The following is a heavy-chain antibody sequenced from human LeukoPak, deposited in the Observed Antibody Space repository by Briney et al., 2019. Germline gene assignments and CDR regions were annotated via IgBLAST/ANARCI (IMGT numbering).Heavy chain of an antibody. J-gene: IGHJ4*02. CDR1: GFTFSSYS. Sequence: GGSLRLSCAASGFTFSSYSMNWVRQAPGKGLEWVSYISSSSSTIYYADSVKGRFTISRDNSKDSLYLQMNSLRAEDTAVYYCARALIGYYFDYWGQGTLVTVSS. CDR3: ARALIGYYFDY. V-gene: IGHV3-48*04. CDR2: ISSSSSTI. D-gene: IGHD2-8*01.